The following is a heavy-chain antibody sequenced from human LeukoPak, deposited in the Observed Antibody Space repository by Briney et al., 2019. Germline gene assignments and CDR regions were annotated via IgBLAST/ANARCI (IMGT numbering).Heavy chain of an antibody. Sequence: SETLSLTCTVSGGSISSYYWSWIRQPAGKGLEWIGRIYTSGSTNYNPSLKSRVTMSVDTSKNQFSLKLSSVTAADTAVYYCARDSGGYCSSTSCYYYYYYYGMDVWGQGTTVTVSS. CDR1: GGSISSYY. CDR3: ARDSGGYCSSTSCYYYYYYYGMDV. D-gene: IGHD2-2*01. J-gene: IGHJ6*02. V-gene: IGHV4-4*07. CDR2: IYTSGST.